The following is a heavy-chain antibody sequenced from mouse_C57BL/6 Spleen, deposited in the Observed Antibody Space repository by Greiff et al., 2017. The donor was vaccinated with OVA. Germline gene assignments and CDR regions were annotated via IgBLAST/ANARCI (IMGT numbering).Heavy chain of an antibody. D-gene: IGHD2-2*01. J-gene: IGHJ3*01. CDR3: ARYGYDAAWFAY. CDR2: IYPGDGDT. CDR1: GYAFSSSW. Sequence: QVQLQQSGPELVKPGASVKISCKASGYAFSSSWMNWVKQRPGKGLEWIGRIYPGDGDTNYNGKFKGKATLTADKSSSTAYMQLSSLTSEDSAVYFCARYGYDAAWFAYWGQGTLVTVSA. V-gene: IGHV1-82*01.